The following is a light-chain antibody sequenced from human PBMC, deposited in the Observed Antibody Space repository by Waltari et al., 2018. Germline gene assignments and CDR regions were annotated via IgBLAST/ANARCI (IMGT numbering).Light chain of an antibody. CDR3: QQLSSYLSIT. V-gene: IGKV1-9*01. Sequence: DTQLTQSPSFLSASVGDRVHITCRASQGISSYLAWYQQKPGKAPKLLIYGASTLQSGVPSRFSGSGSGTEFTLTISSLQPEDFATYYCQQLSSYLSITFGQGTRLEIK. CDR2: GAS. J-gene: IGKJ5*01. CDR1: QGISSY.